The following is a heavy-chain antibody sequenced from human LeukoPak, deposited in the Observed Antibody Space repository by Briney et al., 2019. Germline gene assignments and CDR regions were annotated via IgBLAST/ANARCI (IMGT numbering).Heavy chain of an antibody. V-gene: IGHV3-33*06. D-gene: IGHD7-27*01. CDR2: IWYDGSNK. CDR3: ANALMGSYFEC. Sequence: GGSLRLSCAASGFTFSSYGMHWVRQAPGKGLEWVAVIWYDGSNKFYADSVKGRFTISRDNSKNTLYLQMNSLRAEDTAVYYCANALMGSYFECWGQGTLVTVSS. J-gene: IGHJ4*03. CDR1: GFTFSSYG.